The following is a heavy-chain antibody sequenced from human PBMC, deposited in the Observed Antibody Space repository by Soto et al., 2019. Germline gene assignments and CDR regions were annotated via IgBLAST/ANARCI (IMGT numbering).Heavy chain of an antibody. Sequence: AASVKVSCKASGYTFTGYYMHWVRQAPGQGLEWMGWINPNSGGTNYAQKFQGRVTMTRDTSISTAYMELSRLRSDDTAVYYCARMATFGSLNWFDPWGQGTLVTVSS. V-gene: IGHV1-2*02. CDR1: GYTFTGYY. CDR3: ARMATFGSLNWFDP. J-gene: IGHJ5*02. D-gene: IGHD3-16*01. CDR2: INPNSGGT.